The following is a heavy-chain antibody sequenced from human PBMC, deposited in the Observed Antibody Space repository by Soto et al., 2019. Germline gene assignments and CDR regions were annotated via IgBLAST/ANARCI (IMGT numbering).Heavy chain of an antibody. V-gene: IGHV3-23*01. CDR2: MSSSGGST. D-gene: IGHD3-22*01. Sequence: GGSLRLSCEASGLTFSSYSMSWVRQAPGKGLEWVSAMSSSGGSTDYSDSVKGRFTISRDNSKNTLYLQMNSLRAEDTAVYYCARQIYDSDTGPNFQYYFDSWGQGTPVTVSS. CDR3: ARQIYDSDTGPNFQYYFDS. CDR1: GLTFSSYS. J-gene: IGHJ4*02.